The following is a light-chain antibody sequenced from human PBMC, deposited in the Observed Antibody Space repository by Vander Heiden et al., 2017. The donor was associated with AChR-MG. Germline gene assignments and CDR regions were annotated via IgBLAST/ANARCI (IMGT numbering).Light chain of an antibody. CDR2: EVN. CDR1: SSDVGGYNL. J-gene: IGLJ3*02. CDR3: CSFAGSSTLV. V-gene: IGLV2-23*02. Sequence: QSALTQPASVSGFPGQSITISCTGTSSDVGGYNLVSWYQQHPGEVPKVMIYEVNKRPSGVSHRFTGSKSGNTASLTISGLQAADEADYYCCSFAGSSTLVFGGGTKVTVL.